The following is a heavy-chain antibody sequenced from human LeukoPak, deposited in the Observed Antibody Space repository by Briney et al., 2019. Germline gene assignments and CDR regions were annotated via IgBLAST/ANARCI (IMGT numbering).Heavy chain of an antibody. CDR2: MSSSSSYI. CDR3: AREGSGYDPFDY. CDR1: GFTFSSYA. V-gene: IGHV3-21*01. D-gene: IGHD5-12*01. Sequence: GGSLRLSCAASGFTFSSYAMSWVRQAPGKGLEWVSSMSSSSSYIYYADSVKGRFTISRDNAKNSLYLQKNSLRAEDTAVYYCAREGSGYDPFDYWGQGTLVAVSS. J-gene: IGHJ4*02.